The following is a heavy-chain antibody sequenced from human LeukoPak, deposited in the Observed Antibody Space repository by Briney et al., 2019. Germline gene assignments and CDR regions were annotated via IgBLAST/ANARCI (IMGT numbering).Heavy chain of an antibody. CDR3: VNLDYYHGMAV. CDR1: GFTFSSYA. CDR2: ISGSGGST. Sequence: GGSLRLSCAASGFTFSSYAMSWVRQAPGKGLEWVSAISGSGGSTYYADSVKGRFTISRDNSKNTLYLQMNSLRAEDTAVYYGVNLDYYHGMAVWGKGPTATVSS. J-gene: IGHJ6*04. V-gene: IGHV3-23*01.